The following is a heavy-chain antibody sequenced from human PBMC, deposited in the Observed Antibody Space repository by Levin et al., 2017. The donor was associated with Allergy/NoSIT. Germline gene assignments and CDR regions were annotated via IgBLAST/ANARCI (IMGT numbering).Heavy chain of an antibody. V-gene: IGHV1-18*01. Sequence: ASVKVSCKASGYPFSSYGFTWVRQAPGQGLEWVGWISAENGDTSYAPRLQDRVTLTTDTSTRTAFLELRGLRSDDTAVYFCARDDVYGSGTYPSFWGQGTLIAVSS. CDR2: ISAENGDT. J-gene: IGHJ4*02. CDR1: GYPFSSYG. D-gene: IGHD3-10*01. CDR3: ARDDVYGSGTYPSF.